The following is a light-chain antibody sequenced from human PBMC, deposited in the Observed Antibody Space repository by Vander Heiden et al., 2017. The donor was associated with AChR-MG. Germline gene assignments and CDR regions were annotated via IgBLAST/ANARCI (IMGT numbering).Light chain of an antibody. CDR1: SSEVGGYNY. CDR3: SSYTGISTLV. Sequence: QSALTHPAPVPGSPGQSITISCTGTSSEVGGYNYVTWYQQHPGKAPKLMIYDVSNRPSGVSNRFSGSKSGDTASLTISGLQSEDEADYYCSSYTGISTLVFGGGTKLTVL. J-gene: IGLJ2*01. CDR2: DVS. V-gene: IGLV2-14*03.